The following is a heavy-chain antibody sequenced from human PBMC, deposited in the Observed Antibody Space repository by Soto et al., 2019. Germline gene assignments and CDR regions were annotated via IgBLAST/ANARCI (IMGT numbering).Heavy chain of an antibody. J-gene: IGHJ6*02. D-gene: IGHD2-2*01. CDR1: GYSFTSYW. Sequence: GESLKNSCKGSGYSFTSYWIGWVRQMPGKGLEWMGIIYPGDSDTRYSPSFQGQVTISADKSSSTAYLQWSSLKASDTAMYYCARQFVVVPAAMWANYYYYGMDVWGQGTTVTVSS. CDR2: IYPGDSDT. V-gene: IGHV5-51*01. CDR3: ARQFVVVPAAMWANYYYYGMDV.